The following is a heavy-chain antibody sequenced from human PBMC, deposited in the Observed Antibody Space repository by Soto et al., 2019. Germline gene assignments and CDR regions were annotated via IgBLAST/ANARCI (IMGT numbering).Heavy chain of an antibody. J-gene: IGHJ4*02. CDR3: AKEENYYDTTPWGIDY. CDR2: ISYDGSNK. V-gene: IGHV3-30*18. Sequence: QVQLVESGGCVVQPGRSLRLSCAASGFTFSSYGMYWVRQAPGKGLEWVAVISYDGSNKYYADSVKGRFTISRDISKKTLYLQMNSLRVEDTAVYYCAKEENYYDTTPWGIDYWGQGTLVSVSS. CDR1: GFTFSSYG. D-gene: IGHD3-22*01.